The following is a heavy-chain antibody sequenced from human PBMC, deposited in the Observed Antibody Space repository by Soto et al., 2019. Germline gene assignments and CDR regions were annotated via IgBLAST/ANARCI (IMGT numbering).Heavy chain of an antibody. J-gene: IGHJ4*02. CDR2: ISTDGSRT. V-gene: IGHV3-74*01. D-gene: IGHD6-13*01. CDR1: GFTFDYYW. CDR3: ARDRAAAGTLTIDH. Sequence: EVQLVESGGGLVQPAGSLRLSCAASGFTFDYYWMHWVRQAPGKGLVWVSSISTDGSRTTYADSVKGRFTISRDNAKNTLYLQVNSLRAEDTAVYYCARDRAAAGTLTIDHWGQGILVTASS.